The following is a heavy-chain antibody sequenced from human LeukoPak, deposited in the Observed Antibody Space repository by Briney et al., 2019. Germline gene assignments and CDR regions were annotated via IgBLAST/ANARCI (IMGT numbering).Heavy chain of an antibody. D-gene: IGHD3-10*01. CDR1: GGSFSGYY. CDR2: INHSGST. Sequence: SETLSPTCAVYGGSFSGYYWSWIRQPPGKGLEWIGEINHSGSTNYNPSLKSRVTISVDTSKNQFSLKLSSVTAADTAVYYCAGGVNNWFDPWGQGTLVTVSS. CDR3: AGGVNNWFDP. V-gene: IGHV4-34*01. J-gene: IGHJ5*02.